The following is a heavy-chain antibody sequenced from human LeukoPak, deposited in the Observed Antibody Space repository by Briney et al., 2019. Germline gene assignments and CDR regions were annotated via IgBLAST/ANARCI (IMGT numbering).Heavy chain of an antibody. CDR2: INPNSGVT. CDR1: GCTFTGYY. J-gene: IGHJ4*02. V-gene: IGHV1-2*06. Sequence: ASVKVSCKASGCTFTGYYIHWVRQAPGQGLEWMGRINPNSGVTNCAQKFQGRVTMTRDTSLSTAYMELSSLRSDDTAVYYCAKSQPGDLPIGYWGQGTLVTVSS. CDR3: AKSQPGDLPIGY. D-gene: IGHD7-27*01.